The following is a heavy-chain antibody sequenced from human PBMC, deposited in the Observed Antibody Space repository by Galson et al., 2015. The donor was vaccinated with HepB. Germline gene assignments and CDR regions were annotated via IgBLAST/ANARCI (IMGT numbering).Heavy chain of an antibody. CDR3: ARGSGEDVSSSSGWYILDY. J-gene: IGHJ4*02. CDR2: IWYDGSNK. Sequence: SLRLSCAASGFTFSSYGMHWVRQAPGKGLEWVAVIWYDGSNKYYADSVKGRFTISRDNSKNTLYLQMNSLRAEDTAVYYCARGSGEDVSSSSGWYILDYWGQGTLVTVSS. D-gene: IGHD6-19*01. V-gene: IGHV3-33*01. CDR1: GFTFSSYG.